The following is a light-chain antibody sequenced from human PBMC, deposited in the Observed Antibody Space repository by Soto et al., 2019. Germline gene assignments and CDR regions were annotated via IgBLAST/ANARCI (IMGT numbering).Light chain of an antibody. V-gene: IGKV3-20*01. J-gene: IGKJ1*01. CDR3: QQYDTSPRT. CDR2: GAS. CDR1: QSVDSNY. Sequence: EIVLTQSPGTLSLSPGERDTLSCRASQSVDSNYLAWDQQKPGQGPRPLIYGASRTAAGIPDRFSGSGSGTDFTLTISRLEPEDFAVYYCQQYDTSPRTFGQGTKVEIK.